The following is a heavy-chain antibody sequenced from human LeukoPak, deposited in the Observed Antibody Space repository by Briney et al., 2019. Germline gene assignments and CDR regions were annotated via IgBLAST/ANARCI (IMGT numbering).Heavy chain of an antibody. V-gene: IGHV3-23*01. J-gene: IGHJ4*02. CDR3: AKDRWGSSSAIVELGQ. Sequence: PGGSLRLSCTGSGFTFSLYAMSWVRQAPGEGLEWVSAISGSGDTTYYADSVKGRFTISRDNSKDTLYLQMNSLRDEDTAVYYCAKDRWGSSSAIVELGQWGQGTLITVSS. CDR1: GFTFSLYA. D-gene: IGHD3-10*01. CDR2: ISGSGDTT.